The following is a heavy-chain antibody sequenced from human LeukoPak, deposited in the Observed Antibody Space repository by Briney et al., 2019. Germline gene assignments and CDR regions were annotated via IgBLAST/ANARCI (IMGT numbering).Heavy chain of an antibody. D-gene: IGHD6-6*01. CDR3: ARLHGRPSMAPLRRKDEYYFDY. V-gene: IGHV4-39*07. CDR2: IFYSGQT. J-gene: IGHJ4*02. Sequence: PSETLSLTCTVSGGSINNNIHYWGWIRQPPGKGLEWIGTIFYSGQTYYNPSLKSRVTISVDTSKNQFSLKLTSVTAADTAVYYCARLHGRPSMAPLRRKDEYYFDYWGQGTLVTVSS. CDR1: GGSINNNIHY.